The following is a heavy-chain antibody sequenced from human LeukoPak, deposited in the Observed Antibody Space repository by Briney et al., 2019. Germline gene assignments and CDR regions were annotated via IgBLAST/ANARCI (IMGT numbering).Heavy chain of an antibody. D-gene: IGHD6-19*01. CDR3: ARFTPGIAVAGTGGNFDY. J-gene: IGHJ4*02. CDR1: GGSISSGDYY. Sequence: PSETLSLTCTVSGGSISSGDYYWSWIRQPPGKGLEWIGYIYYSGSTYYNPSLKSRVTISVDTSKNQFSLKLSSVTAADTAVYYCARFTPGIAVAGTGGNFDYWGQGTLVTVSS. V-gene: IGHV4-30-4*08. CDR2: IYYSGST.